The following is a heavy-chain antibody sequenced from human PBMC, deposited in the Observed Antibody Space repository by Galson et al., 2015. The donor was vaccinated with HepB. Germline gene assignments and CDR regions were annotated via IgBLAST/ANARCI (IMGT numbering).Heavy chain of an antibody. V-gene: IGHV4-31*03. J-gene: IGHJ4*02. CDR3: ARRGWRDSYYFDF. CDR1: GESLSSGGYY. CDR2: IYYSGHT. Sequence: TLSLTCTVSGESLSSGGYYWSWIRQHPGKGLEWIGYIYYSGHTYYNPSLKSRVTISVDTSRNQFSLRLSSVTAAGTAVYYCARRGWRDSYYFDFWGQGTLVTVSS. D-gene: IGHD3-10*01.